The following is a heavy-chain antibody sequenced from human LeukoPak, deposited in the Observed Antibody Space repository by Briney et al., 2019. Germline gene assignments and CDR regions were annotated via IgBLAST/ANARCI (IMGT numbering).Heavy chain of an antibody. CDR3: ARIVEYSSSGDYYYGMDV. J-gene: IGHJ6*02. CDR1: GFTFSSYA. Sequence: GGSLRLSCAASGFTFSSYAMHWVRQAPGKGLEWVAVISYDGSNKYYADSVKGRFTISRDNSKNTLYLQMNSLRSEDTAVYYCARIVEYSSSGDYYYGMDVWGQGTTVTVSS. D-gene: IGHD6-6*01. CDR2: ISYDGSNK. V-gene: IGHV3-30-3*01.